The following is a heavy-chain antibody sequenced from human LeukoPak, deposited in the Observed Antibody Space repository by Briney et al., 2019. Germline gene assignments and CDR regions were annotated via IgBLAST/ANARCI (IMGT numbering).Heavy chain of an antibody. Sequence: PSETLSLTCTVSGGSISSYYWSWIRQPPGKGLEWIGYIYYSGSTNYNPSLKSRVTISVDTSENQFSLKLSSVTAADTAVYYCARTEYSSRFDPWGQGTLVTVSS. D-gene: IGHD6-6*01. CDR3: ARTEYSSRFDP. V-gene: IGHV4-59*01. J-gene: IGHJ5*02. CDR1: GGSISSYY. CDR2: IYYSGST.